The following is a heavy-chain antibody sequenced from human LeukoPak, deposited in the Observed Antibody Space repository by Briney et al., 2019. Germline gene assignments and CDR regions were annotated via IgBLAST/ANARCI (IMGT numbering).Heavy chain of an antibody. Sequence: ESGPTLVNPTQTLTLTCTFSGFSLATSRVGVGWIRRPPGKALEWLALIYWNDNKRYSPSLRSRLTVTKDTSKTQVSLTMTKMDPVDTATYYCAHGYGDYDPYFDYWGQGTLVTVSS. D-gene: IGHD4-17*01. V-gene: IGHV2-5*01. CDR3: AHGYGDYDPYFDY. J-gene: IGHJ4*02. CDR1: GFSLATSRVG. CDR2: IYWNDNK.